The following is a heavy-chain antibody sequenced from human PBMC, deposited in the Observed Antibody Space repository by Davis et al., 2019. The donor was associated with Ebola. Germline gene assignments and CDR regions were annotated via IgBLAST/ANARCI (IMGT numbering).Heavy chain of an antibody. V-gene: IGHV4-59*01. J-gene: IGHJ4*02. Sequence: SETLSLTCTVSGGSISSYYWSWIRQPPGKGLEWIGHIYNSGSTNYNPSLKSRVTISVDTSKNQFSLKLRSVTAADTAVYYCARDDDFGDLFDHWGQGTLVTVSS. CDR1: GGSISSYY. D-gene: IGHD4-17*01. CDR3: ARDDDFGDLFDH. CDR2: IYNSGST.